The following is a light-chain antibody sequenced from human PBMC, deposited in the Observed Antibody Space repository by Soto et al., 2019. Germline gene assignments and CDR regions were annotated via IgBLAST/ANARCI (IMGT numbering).Light chain of an antibody. CDR1: HSININ. Sequence: EVGMTQSPATLSVSPGERATLSCRASHSININLAWYQQKPGQAPRLLIYGAFNRATGIPARFSGSGSGTDFTLTISSLEPEDSAVYYCQQRNVWPPVTFGQGTRLEIK. J-gene: IGKJ5*01. CDR3: QQRNVWPPVT. V-gene: IGKV3-11*01. CDR2: GAF.